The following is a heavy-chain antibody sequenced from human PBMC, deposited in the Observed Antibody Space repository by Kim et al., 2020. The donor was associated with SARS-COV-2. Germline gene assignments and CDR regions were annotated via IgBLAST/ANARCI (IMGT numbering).Heavy chain of an antibody. D-gene: IGHD3-10*01. CDR3: ARPTTMVRGVIMGY. Sequence: APKFQGRVTMTRNTAISTAYMELSSLRSEDTAVYYCARPTTMVRGVIMGYWGQGTLVTVSS. J-gene: IGHJ4*02. V-gene: IGHV1-8*01.